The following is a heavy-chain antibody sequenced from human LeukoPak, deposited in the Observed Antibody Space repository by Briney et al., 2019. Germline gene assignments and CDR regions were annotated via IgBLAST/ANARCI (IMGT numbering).Heavy chain of an antibody. J-gene: IGHJ6*02. V-gene: IGHV4-59*08. CDR2: IYYSGSP. D-gene: IGHD6-19*01. CDR3: ARSIAVAGIVSDYYYYAMDV. CDR1: GGSINSYY. Sequence: PSETLSLTCTVSGGSINSYYWSWIRQPPGKGLEWIGYIYYSGSPNYSPSLKSRVTISVHTSKNKFSLELSSVTAADTAVYYCARSIAVAGIVSDYYYYAMDVWGQGGTVTVSS.